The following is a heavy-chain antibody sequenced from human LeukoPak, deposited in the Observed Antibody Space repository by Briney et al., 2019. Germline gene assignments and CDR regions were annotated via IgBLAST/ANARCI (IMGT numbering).Heavy chain of an antibody. V-gene: IGHV3-48*03. CDR3: ARELKGSGFDP. Sequence: GGSLRLSCAASGYIFSIYEMNWVRQAPGKGLEWVSYSSSSSSRMDYADSVKGRFSISRDNAKNSLYLQMTSLTAEDTAVYYCARELKGSGFDPWGQGTLVTVSS. CDR1: GYIFSIYE. D-gene: IGHD6-19*01. CDR2: SSSSSSRM. J-gene: IGHJ5*02.